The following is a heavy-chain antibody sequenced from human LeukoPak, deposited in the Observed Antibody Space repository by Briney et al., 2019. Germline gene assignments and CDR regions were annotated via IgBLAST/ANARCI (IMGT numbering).Heavy chain of an antibody. V-gene: IGHV4-31*03. CDR1: GGSISSGGYH. J-gene: IGHJ4*02. CDR3: ARVYCSGGSCYVDY. CDR2: IYYSGTT. D-gene: IGHD2-15*01. Sequence: SETLSLTCTVSGGSISSGGYHWSWIRQHPGKGLEWIGHIYYSGTTYYNPSLKRRVTISIDTSKKQFSLKLSSVAAADTAVYYCARVYCSGGSCYVDYWGQGTLVTVSS.